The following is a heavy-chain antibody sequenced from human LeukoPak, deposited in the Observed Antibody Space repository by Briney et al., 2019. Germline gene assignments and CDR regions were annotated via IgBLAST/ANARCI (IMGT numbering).Heavy chain of an antibody. J-gene: IGHJ3*02. D-gene: IGHD2-8*01. Sequence: GGSLGLSCAASGFTFSSYAMSWVRQAPGEGLEWVSTISGSGGSTYYADSGKGRFTVSRDNSKNTLYLQMNSLRAEDTAVYYCAKDRTYCTNAICYNAFDIWGQGTMITVSS. V-gene: IGHV3-23*01. CDR2: ISGSGGST. CDR3: AKDRTYCTNAICYNAFDI. CDR1: GFTFSSYA.